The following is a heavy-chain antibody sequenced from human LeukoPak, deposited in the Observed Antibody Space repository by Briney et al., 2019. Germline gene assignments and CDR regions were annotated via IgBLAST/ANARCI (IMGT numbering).Heavy chain of an antibody. CDR3: ADYGVSGVRNNFY. CDR1: GLAFSSYA. D-gene: IGHD3-3*01. J-gene: IGHJ4*02. CDR2: ISVASNT. Sequence: GGSLRLSCAASGLAFSSYAMSWVRQAPGKGLEWVSTISVASNTFYADSVKGRFTISRDNSRNTVYLQVTSLRADDTAVYYCADYGVSGVRNNFYWGQGTLVTVSS. V-gene: IGHV3-23*01.